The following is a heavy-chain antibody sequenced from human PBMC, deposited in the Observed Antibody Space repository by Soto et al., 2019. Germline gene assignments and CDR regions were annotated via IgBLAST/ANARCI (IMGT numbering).Heavy chain of an antibody. D-gene: IGHD1-1*01. CDR1: GFTFSSYG. V-gene: IGHV3-33*08. Sequence: GGSLRLSCAASGFTFSSYGMHWVRQAPGKGLEWVAVIWYDGSNKYYADSVKGRFTISRDNSKNTLYLQMNSLRAEDTAVYYCASSTGTSLLFDYWGQGTLVTVSS. J-gene: IGHJ4*02. CDR2: IWYDGSNK. CDR3: ASSTGTSLLFDY.